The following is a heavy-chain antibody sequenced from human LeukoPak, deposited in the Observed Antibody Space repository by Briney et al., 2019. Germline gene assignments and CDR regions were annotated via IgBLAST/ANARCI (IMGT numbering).Heavy chain of an antibody. CDR1: GGTFTSNY. CDR3: ARHPSGGSHDY. CDR2: ISPSGGST. D-gene: IGHD2-15*01. V-gene: IGHV1-46*01. Sequence: ASVKVSCKASGGTFTSNYMHWVRQAPGQGPEWMGVISPSGGSTTYAQKFQGRVTMTTDTSTSTAYMELRSLRSDDTAVYYCARHPSGGSHDYWGQGTLVTVSS. J-gene: IGHJ4*02.